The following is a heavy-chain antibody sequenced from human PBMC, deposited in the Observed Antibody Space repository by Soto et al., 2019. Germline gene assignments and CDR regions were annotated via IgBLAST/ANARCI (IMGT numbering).Heavy chain of an antibody. CDR2: IYWDDAK. V-gene: IGHV2-5*02. D-gene: IGHD5-18*01. CDR3: AHRRRGFPYGHYFDY. Sequence: QITLKESGPTLVKPTQTLTLTCTFSGFSLSTSGVNVGWIRQPPGKALEWLALIYWDDAKRYSPSLKNRLTITKDTSKNQVVLTMTNIDPVDTATYYCAHRRRGFPYGHYFDYWGQGTLVTVSS. CDR1: GFSLSTSGVN. J-gene: IGHJ4*02.